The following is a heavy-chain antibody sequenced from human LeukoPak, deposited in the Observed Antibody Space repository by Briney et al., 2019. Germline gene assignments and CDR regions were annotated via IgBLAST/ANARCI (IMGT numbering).Heavy chain of an antibody. CDR2: IYPGDSDT. CDR1: GYSFTSYW. V-gene: IGHV5-51*01. D-gene: IGHD1-26*01. CDR3: ARLPIVGASGYFDY. Sequence: GASLQISCKGSGYSFTSYWIGWVRQLPGKGLEWMGIIYPGDSDTRYSPSFQGQVTISADKSISTAYLQWSSLKASDTAMYYCARLPIVGASGYFDYWGQGTLVTVSS. J-gene: IGHJ4*02.